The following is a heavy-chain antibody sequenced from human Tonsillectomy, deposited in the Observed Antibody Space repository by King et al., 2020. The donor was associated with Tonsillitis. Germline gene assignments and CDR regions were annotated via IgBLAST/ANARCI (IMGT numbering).Heavy chain of an antibody. CDR2: ISYDGSYK. J-gene: IGHJ5*02. CDR3: AREWDYGGNSPFGP. Sequence: VQLVESGGGVVQPGRSLRLSCAASGFTFSSYAMHWVRQAPGKGLEWVAVISYDGSYKYYADSVKGRFTISRDNSKNTMYVQMNSLRAEDTAVYYCAREWDYGGNSPFGPWGQGTLVTVSS. V-gene: IGHV3-30*04. CDR1: GFTFSSYA. D-gene: IGHD4-23*01.